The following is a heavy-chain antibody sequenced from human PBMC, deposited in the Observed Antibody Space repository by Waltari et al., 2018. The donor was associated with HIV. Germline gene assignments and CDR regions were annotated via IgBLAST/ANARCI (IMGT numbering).Heavy chain of an antibody. D-gene: IGHD3-3*01. V-gene: IGHV3-33*01. CDR2: VWYDGSKK. CDR1: GFDFSHCG. Sequence: QVQLVESGGGVVQRGRSLRLSCAASGFDFSHCGISWVRQAPGRGLEWVSIVWYDGSKKDYADSVKGRFIISRDNSQNTLDLQMNSLRAEDSAVYYCARLGGDTSGNWGYFDYWGQGTLVTVSS. J-gene: IGHJ4*02. CDR3: ARLGGDTSGNWGYFDY.